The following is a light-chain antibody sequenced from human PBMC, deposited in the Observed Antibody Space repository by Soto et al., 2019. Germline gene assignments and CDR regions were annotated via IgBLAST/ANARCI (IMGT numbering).Light chain of an antibody. J-gene: IGLJ1*01. V-gene: IGLV2-14*01. CDR2: AVS. CDR1: SSDVGGYNY. CDR3: SSYTTSSTLLYV. Sequence: QSALTQPASVSGSPGQSITISCTGTSSDVGGYNYVSWYQQHPGKAPKLMIYAVSNRPSGVSTRFSGSKSGNTASLTISGLQAEDEADYHCSSYTTSSTLLYVFVTGTKLTFL.